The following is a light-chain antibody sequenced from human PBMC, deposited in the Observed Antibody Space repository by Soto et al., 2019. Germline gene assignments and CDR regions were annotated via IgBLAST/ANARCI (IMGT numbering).Light chain of an antibody. Sequence: QSALTQPASVSGSPGQSITTSCTGTSSDVGGYNYVSWYQQHPGKAPKLMIYEVSNRPSGVSNRFSGSKSGNTASLTISGLQAEDEADYYCSSYTSSSTPLYVFGTGTKLTVL. V-gene: IGLV2-14*01. CDR2: EVS. J-gene: IGLJ1*01. CDR3: SSYTSSSTPLYV. CDR1: SSDVGGYNY.